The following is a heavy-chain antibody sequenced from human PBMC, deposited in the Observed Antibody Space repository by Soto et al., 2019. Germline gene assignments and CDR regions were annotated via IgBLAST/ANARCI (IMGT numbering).Heavy chain of an antibody. CDR1: GYTFTSYA. Sequence: ASVKVSCKASGYTFTSYAMHWVRQAPGQRLEWMGWINAGNGNTKYSQKFQGRVTITRDTSASTAYMELSSLRSEDTAVYYCAREGVGSHYYGSASYAFDIWGQGTMVTVSS. J-gene: IGHJ3*02. V-gene: IGHV1-3*01. CDR3: AREGVGSHYYGSASYAFDI. D-gene: IGHD3-10*01. CDR2: INAGNGNT.